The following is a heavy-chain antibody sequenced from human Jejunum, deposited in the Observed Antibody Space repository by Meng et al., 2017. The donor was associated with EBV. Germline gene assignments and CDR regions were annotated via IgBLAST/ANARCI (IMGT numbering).Heavy chain of an antibody. CDR2: IDTDGSRT. J-gene: IGHJ4*02. Sequence: EVQLVESXGGLVQPGXSRRLSCAASGFTFSSHWMHWVRQAPGKGLVWVSRIDTDGSRTNYVDSVKGRFIISRDNAKNTLYLQMNSLRADDTAVYYCARDLSWNQADYWGQGTLVTVSS. D-gene: IGHD1-14*01. V-gene: IGHV3-74*01. CDR3: ARDLSWNQADY. CDR1: GFTFSSHW.